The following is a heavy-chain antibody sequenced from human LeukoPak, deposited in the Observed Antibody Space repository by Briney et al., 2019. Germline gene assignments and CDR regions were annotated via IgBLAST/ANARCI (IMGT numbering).Heavy chain of an antibody. CDR1: GGSISSSSYY. CDR2: IYYSGST. Sequence: PSETLSLTCTVSGGSISSSSYYWGWIRQPPGKGLEWIGSIYYSGSTYYNPSLNSRVTISVDTSKNQFSLKLRSVTAADTAVYYCARRDMTAVTAYAFDIWGQGTMVTVSS. J-gene: IGHJ3*02. D-gene: IGHD4-11*01. CDR3: ARRDMTAVTAYAFDI. V-gene: IGHV4-39*01.